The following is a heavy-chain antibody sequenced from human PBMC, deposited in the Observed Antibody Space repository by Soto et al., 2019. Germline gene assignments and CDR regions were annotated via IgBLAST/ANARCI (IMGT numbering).Heavy chain of an antibody. V-gene: IGHV1-18*01. CDR3: AKSPRGDMATD. CDR1: GYTFRNYA. J-gene: IGHJ4*02. CDR2: INTYNGNT. D-gene: IGHD5-12*01. Sequence: QVQLVQSGAEVKKPGASVKVSCKASGYTFRNYAVNWVRQAPGQGLEWMGSINTYNGNTNYAQSLQDRVTLTADTSTSTAFIELRTLRSNDTAVHYCAKSPRGDMATDWGQGTLVIVSS.